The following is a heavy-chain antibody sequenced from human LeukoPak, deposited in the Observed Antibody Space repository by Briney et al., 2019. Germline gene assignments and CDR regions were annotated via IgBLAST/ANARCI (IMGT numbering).Heavy chain of an antibody. Sequence: GGSLRLSCAASGFTFSSYGMHWVRQAPGKGLEWVAFIRYDGSNKYYADSVKGRFTISRDNSKNTLYLQMNSLRAEDTAVYYCARRFLEWLDYFDYWGQGTLVTVSS. CDR1: GFTFSSYG. CDR3: ARRFLEWLDYFDY. D-gene: IGHD3-3*01. V-gene: IGHV3-30*02. J-gene: IGHJ4*02. CDR2: IRYDGSNK.